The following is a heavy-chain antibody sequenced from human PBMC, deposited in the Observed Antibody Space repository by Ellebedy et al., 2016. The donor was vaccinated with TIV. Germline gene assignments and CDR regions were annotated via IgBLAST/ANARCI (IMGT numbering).Heavy chain of an antibody. CDR1: GGTFSSYA. V-gene: IGHV1-69*13. CDR3: AREVFPDYGGNPRGWFDP. CDR2: IIPIFGTA. Sequence: SVKVSCXASGGTFSSYAISWVRQAPGQGLEWMGGIIPIFGTANYAQKFQGRVTITADESTSTAYMELSSLRSEDTAVYYCAREVFPDYGGNPRGWFDPWGQGTLVTVSS. J-gene: IGHJ5*02. D-gene: IGHD4-23*01.